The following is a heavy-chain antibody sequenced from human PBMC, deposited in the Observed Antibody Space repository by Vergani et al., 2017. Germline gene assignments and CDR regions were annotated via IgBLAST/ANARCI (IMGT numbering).Heavy chain of an antibody. Sequence: EVQLVQSGAEVKKPGESLRISCKGSRYSFTSYWISWVRQMPGKGLEWMGRIDPSDSYTNYSPSFQGHVTISADKSISTAYLQWSSLKASDTAMYYCARRGILTGYYRHDAFDIWGQGTMVTVSS. CDR3: ARRGILTGYYRHDAFDI. V-gene: IGHV5-10-1*01. CDR2: IDPSDSYT. D-gene: IGHD3-9*01. J-gene: IGHJ3*02. CDR1: RYSFTSYW.